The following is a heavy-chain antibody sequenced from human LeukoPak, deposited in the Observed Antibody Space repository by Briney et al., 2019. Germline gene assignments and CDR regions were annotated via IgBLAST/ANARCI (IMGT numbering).Heavy chain of an antibody. V-gene: IGHV4-4*07. CDR3: ARAGNPYTGYSSSWYYYYYMDV. J-gene: IGHJ6*03. CDR2: IYTSGST. Sequence: PSETLSLTCTVSGGSNSSYYWSWIRQPAGKGLEWIGRIYTSGSTNYNPSLKSRVTMSVDTSKNQFSLKLSSVTAADTAVYYCARAGNPYTGYSSSWYYYYYMDVWGKGTTVTVSS. D-gene: IGHD6-13*01. CDR1: GGSNSSYY.